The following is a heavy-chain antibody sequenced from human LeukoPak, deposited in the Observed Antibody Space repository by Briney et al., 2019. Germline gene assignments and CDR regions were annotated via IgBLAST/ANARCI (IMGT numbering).Heavy chain of an antibody. CDR2: VDYSEST. Sequence: SETLSLTCTVSGGSISGTSYYWGWIRQPPGKGLEWIGSVDYSESTYYNPSLKSRVIISVDTSKNQFSLKLSSVTAADTAVYYCARANGQQDYYYGMDVWGQGTTVTVSS. J-gene: IGHJ6*02. V-gene: IGHV4-39*01. D-gene: IGHD1-1*01. CDR1: GGSISGTSYY. CDR3: ARANGQQDYYYGMDV.